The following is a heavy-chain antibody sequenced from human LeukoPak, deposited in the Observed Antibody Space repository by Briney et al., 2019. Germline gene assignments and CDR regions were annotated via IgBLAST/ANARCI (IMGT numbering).Heavy chain of an antibody. J-gene: IGHJ4*02. CDR2: ISGSGGST. CDR1: GFTFSDYY. D-gene: IGHD3-9*01. V-gene: IGHV3-23*01. CDR3: AKARYFDLTIDY. Sequence: PGGSLRLSCAASGFTFSDYYMSWIRQAPGKGLEWVSAISGSGGSTYYADSVKGRFTISRDNSKNTLYLQMNSLRAEDTAVYYCAKARYFDLTIDYWGQGTLVTVSS.